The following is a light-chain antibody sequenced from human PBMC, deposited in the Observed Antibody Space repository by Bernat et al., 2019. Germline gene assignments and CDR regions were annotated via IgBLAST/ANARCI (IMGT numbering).Light chain of an antibody. Sequence: QSALTQPPSASGSPGQSVTISCTGTSSDVGGYDHVSWYQKHPGKAPKLMIYEVNNRPSGVPDRFSGSKSGNTASLTVSGLQAEDEADYYGSSYAGSKNLAVFGGGTKLTVL. V-gene: IGLV2-8*01. CDR1: SSDVGGYDH. J-gene: IGLJ2*01. CDR3: SSYAGSKNLAV. CDR2: EVN.